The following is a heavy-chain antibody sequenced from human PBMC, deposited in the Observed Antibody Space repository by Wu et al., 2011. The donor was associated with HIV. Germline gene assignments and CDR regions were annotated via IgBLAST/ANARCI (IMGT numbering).Heavy chain of an antibody. J-gene: IGHJ4*02. CDR3: ARDFGGDEEY. CDR1: GYTFSSYT. V-gene: IGHV1-69*06. CDR2: IIGIFGKA. D-gene: IGHD2-21*01. Sequence: QVQLVQSGPEVQKPGASVKVSCKTSGYTFSSYTLSWVRQAPGQGLEWMGGIIGIFGKANYAQKFQGRVTITADKSTSTAYMELRSLRSEDTAVYYCARDFGGDEEYWGQGTVVDRLL.